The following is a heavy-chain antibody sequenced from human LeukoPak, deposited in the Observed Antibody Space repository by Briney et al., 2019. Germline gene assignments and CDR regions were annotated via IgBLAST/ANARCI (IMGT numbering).Heavy chain of an antibody. CDR1: GFTSDDYA. J-gene: IGHJ6*02. CDR2: ISWNSGSI. V-gene: IGHV3-9*02. Sequence: GRSLRLSCAASGFTSDDYAMHWVRQAPGKGLEWVSGISWNSGSIGYADSVKGRFTISRDNAKNSLYLQMNSLRAEDTAVYHCASGYSSSWSYYYGMDVWGQGTTVTVSS. D-gene: IGHD6-13*01. CDR3: ASGYSSSWSYYYGMDV.